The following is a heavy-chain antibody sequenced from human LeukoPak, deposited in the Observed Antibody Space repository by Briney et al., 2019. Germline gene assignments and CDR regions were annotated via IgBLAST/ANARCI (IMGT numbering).Heavy chain of an antibody. CDR3: ARDSGIWYFDL. V-gene: IGHV3-48*01. Sequence: PGGSLRLSXAASGFTFSSYSMSWVRQAPGKGLEWVSYISSSSSTIYYADSVKGRFTISRDNAKNSLYLQMNSLRAEDTAVYYCARDSGIWYFDLWGRGTLVTVSS. CDR1: GFTFSSYS. D-gene: IGHD1-14*01. CDR2: ISSSSSTI. J-gene: IGHJ2*01.